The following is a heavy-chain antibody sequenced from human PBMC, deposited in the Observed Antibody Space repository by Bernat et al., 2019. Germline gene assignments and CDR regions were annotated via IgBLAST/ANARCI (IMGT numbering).Heavy chain of an antibody. CDR3: AKGGLRYFDWLRADDAFDI. V-gene: IGHV3-30*18. Sequence: QVQLVESGGGVVQPGRSLRLSCAASGFTFSSYGMHWVRQAPGKGLEWVAGISYDGSNNYYADSVKGRFTISRDNSKNTLYLQMNSLSAEDTAVYYCAKGGLRYFDWLRADDAFDIWGQGTMVTVSS. D-gene: IGHD3-9*01. CDR2: ISYDGSNN. CDR1: GFTFSSYG. J-gene: IGHJ3*02.